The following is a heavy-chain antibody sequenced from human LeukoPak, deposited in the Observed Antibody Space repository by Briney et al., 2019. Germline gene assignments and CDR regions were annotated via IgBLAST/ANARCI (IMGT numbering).Heavy chain of an antibody. D-gene: IGHD2-2*01. Sequence: GASVKVSCKASGYTFTSYDINWVRQATGQGLEWMGWMNPNSGNTGYAQKFQGRVTMTRNTSISTAYMELSRLRSDDTAVYYCARAAGRIVVVPAALRQNNWFDPWGQGTLVTVSS. CDR3: ARAAGRIVVVPAALRQNNWFDP. CDR2: MNPNSGNT. J-gene: IGHJ5*02. CDR1: GYTFTSYD. V-gene: IGHV1-8*01.